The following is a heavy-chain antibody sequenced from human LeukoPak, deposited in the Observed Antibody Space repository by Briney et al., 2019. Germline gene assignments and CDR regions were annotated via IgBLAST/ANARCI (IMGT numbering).Heavy chain of an antibody. CDR3: AAISVRGVIITASKGSIDY. Sequence: ASVKVSCKASGYTFTSYAMNWVRQARGQRLEWIGWIVVGSGNTNYAQKFQERVTITRDMSTSTAYMELSSLRSEDTAVYYCAAISVRGVIITASKGSIDYWGQGTLVTVSS. CDR2: IVVGSGNT. J-gene: IGHJ4*02. D-gene: IGHD3-10*01. CDR1: GYTFTSYA. V-gene: IGHV1-58*02.